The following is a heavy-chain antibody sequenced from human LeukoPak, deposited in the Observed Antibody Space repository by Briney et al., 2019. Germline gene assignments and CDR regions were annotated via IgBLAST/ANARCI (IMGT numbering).Heavy chain of an antibody. V-gene: IGHV4-59*12. CDR3: ARETYYGSGTTLAY. J-gene: IGHJ4*02. D-gene: IGHD3-10*01. CDR2: IYYSGST. Sequence: SETLSLTCTVSGGSISSYYWSWIRQPPGKGLEWIGYIYYSGSTNYNPSLKSRVTISVDTSKNQFSLKLSSVTAADTAVYYCARETYYGSGTTLAYWGQGTLVTVSS. CDR1: GGSISSYY.